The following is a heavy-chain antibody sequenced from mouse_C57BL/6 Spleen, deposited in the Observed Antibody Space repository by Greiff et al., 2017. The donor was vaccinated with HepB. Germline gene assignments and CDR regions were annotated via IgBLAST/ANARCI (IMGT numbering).Heavy chain of an antibody. CDR2: IYPGDGDT. V-gene: IGHV1-82*01. D-gene: IGHD1-1*02. CDR1: GYAFSSSW. J-gene: IGHJ4*01. CDR3: ARLGGVYYAMDY. Sequence: QVHVKQSGPELVKPGASVKISCKASGYAFSSSWMNWVKQRPGKGLEWIGRIYPGDGDTNYNGKFKGKATLTADKSSSTAYMQLSSLTSEDSAVYFCARLGGVYYAMDYWGQGTSVTVSS.